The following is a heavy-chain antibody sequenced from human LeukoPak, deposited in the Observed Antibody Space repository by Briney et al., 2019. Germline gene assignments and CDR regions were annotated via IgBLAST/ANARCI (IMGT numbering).Heavy chain of an antibody. CDR3: ARDSDSSGWYFDY. V-gene: IGHV4-59*01. Sequence: SETLSLTCTVSGGSISSYYWSWIRQPPGKGLEWIGYIYYSGSTTYNPSLKSRVTISLDTSKNQFSLKLSSVTAADTAVYYCARDSDSSGWYFDYWGQGTLVTVSS. CDR2: IYYSGST. J-gene: IGHJ4*02. CDR1: GGSISSYY. D-gene: IGHD6-19*01.